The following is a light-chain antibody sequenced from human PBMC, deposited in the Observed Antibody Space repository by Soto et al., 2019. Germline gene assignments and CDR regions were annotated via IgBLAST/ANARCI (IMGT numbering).Light chain of an antibody. Sequence: EIVLTQSPATLSLSPGERATLSCRASQSLSTYLAWYQQKPGQPPRLLIYDASNRSTGVPARFSGSGFGTAFTLTISSLEPEDSAVYFCQQRSNWPPLTFGGGTKVEIK. CDR3: QQRSNWPPLT. CDR1: QSLSTY. CDR2: DAS. V-gene: IGKV3-11*01. J-gene: IGKJ4*01.